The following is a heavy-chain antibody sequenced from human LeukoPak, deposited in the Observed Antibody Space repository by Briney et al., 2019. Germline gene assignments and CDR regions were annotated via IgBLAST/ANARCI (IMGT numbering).Heavy chain of an antibody. D-gene: IGHD6-13*01. CDR1: GGSISSGGYY. CDR3: ARESSSWPYYYYYMDV. V-gene: IGHV4-31*03. CDR2: IYYSGST. J-gene: IGHJ6*03. Sequence: SGTLSLTCTVSGGSISSGGYYWSWIRQHPGKGLEWIGYIYYSGSTYYNPSLKSRVTISVDTSKNQFSLKLSSVTAADTAVYYCARESSSWPYYYYYMDVWGKGTTVTVSS.